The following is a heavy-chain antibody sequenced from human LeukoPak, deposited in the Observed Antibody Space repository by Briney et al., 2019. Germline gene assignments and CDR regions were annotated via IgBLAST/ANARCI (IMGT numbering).Heavy chain of an antibody. CDR2: IYPGDSDT. V-gene: IGHV5-51*01. J-gene: IGHJ3*02. CDR1: GYSFTSYW. CDR3: ARQISFPVEADAFDI. D-gene: IGHD6-19*01. Sequence: GESLKISCKGSGYSFTSYWIGWVRQMPGKGLEWMGIIYPGDSDTRYSPSFQGQVTISADKSISTAYLQWSSLKASDTAMYYRARQISFPVEADAFDIWGQGTMVTVSS.